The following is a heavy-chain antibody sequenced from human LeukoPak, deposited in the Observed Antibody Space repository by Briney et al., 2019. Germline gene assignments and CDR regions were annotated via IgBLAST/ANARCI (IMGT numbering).Heavy chain of an antibody. J-gene: IGHJ6*03. CDR3: AKSVGYYGSGNDYYMDV. D-gene: IGHD3-10*01. CDR1: GFTFSSYW. V-gene: IGHV3-74*01. Sequence: VGSLRLSCAASGFTFSSYWMHWVRQAPGKGLVWVSRINSDGSRTSYADSVKGRFTISRDNAKNTLYLQMNSLRAEDTAVYYCAKSVGYYGSGNDYYMDVWGKGTTVTVSS. CDR2: INSDGSRT.